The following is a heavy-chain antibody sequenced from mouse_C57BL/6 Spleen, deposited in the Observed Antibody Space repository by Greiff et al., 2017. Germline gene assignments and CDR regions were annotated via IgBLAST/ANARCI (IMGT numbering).Heavy chain of an antibody. D-gene: IGHD2-4*01. Sequence: QVQLQQSGAELARPGASVKLSCKASGYTFTSYGISWVKQRTGQGLEWIGEIYPRSGNTYYNEKFKGKDPLTADKSSSTAYMELRSLTSEDSAVYFCARSKALGHYDYDGTGTMDYWGQGASVTVSS. J-gene: IGHJ4*01. V-gene: IGHV1-81*01. CDR2: IYPRSGNT. CDR1: GYTFTSYG. CDR3: ARSKALGHYDYDGTGTMDY.